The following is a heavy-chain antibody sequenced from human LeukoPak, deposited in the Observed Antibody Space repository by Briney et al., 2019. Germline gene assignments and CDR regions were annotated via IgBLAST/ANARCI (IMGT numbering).Heavy chain of an antibody. CDR2: IYYSGST. Sequence: SSETLSLTCTVSGGSISSGGYYWSWIRQHPGKGLEWIGYIYYSGSTYYNPSLKSRVTISVDTSKNQFSLKLSSVTAADTAVYYCARGGSGCDSSGYLDYWGQGTLVTVSS. CDR3: ARGGSGCDSSGYLDY. J-gene: IGHJ4*02. CDR1: GGSISSGGYY. D-gene: IGHD3-22*01. V-gene: IGHV4-31*03.